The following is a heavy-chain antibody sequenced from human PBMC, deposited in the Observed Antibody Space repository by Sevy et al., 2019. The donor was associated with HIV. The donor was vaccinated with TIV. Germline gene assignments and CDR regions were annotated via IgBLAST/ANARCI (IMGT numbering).Heavy chain of an antibody. J-gene: IGHJ4*01. V-gene: IGHV1-24*01. CDR1: GSTLSQMA. Sequence: ASVKVSCKVSGSTLSQMAVHWVRQAPGKGLEWMATFDPEDAETIYTQKLQGRVTMTEDTSRDTAYMELSNLRSEDTAVYYCATTKDYYESSGEPFDYWGHGTLVTVSS. CDR2: FDPEDAET. D-gene: IGHD3-22*01. CDR3: ATTKDYYESSGEPFDY.